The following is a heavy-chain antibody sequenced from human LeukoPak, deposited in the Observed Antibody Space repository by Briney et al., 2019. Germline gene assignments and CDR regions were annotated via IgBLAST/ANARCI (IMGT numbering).Heavy chain of an antibody. CDR1: GDRVSSNSAA. V-gene: IGHV6-1*01. CDR2: TYYRSKWYY. D-gene: IGHD1-1*01. CDR3: ARQSSTDYYYYGLDV. Sequence: SQTLSLTCAISGDRVSSNSAAWHWIRQSPSRGLEWLGRTYYRSKWYYDYALSVKRRIVINPDTSKNQFSLQLNSVTPEDTAVYYCARQSSTDYYYYGLDVWGQGTTVAVSS. J-gene: IGHJ6*02.